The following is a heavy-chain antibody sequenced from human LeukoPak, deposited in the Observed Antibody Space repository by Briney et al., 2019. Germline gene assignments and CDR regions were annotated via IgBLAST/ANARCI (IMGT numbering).Heavy chain of an antibody. V-gene: IGHV4-59*12. CDR3: ARDRGYSYGYGMDV. CDR1: GGSISNYY. CDR2: IYYSGST. D-gene: IGHD5-18*01. Sequence: SETLSLTCTVSGGSISNYYWNWFRQPPGKGLEWIGYIYYSGSTNYNPSLKSRITMSVDTSKNQFSLKLSSVTAADTAVYYCARDRGYSYGYGMDVWGKGTTVTVSS. J-gene: IGHJ6*04.